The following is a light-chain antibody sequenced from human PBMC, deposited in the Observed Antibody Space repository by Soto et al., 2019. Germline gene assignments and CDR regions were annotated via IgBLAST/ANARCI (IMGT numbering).Light chain of an antibody. CDR1: QSVSSSS. Sequence: EIVLTQSPGTLALSPGERATLSCRASQSVSSSSLAWYQQKPGQAPRLLIYGASRRATGIPDRFSGSGSGTDFTLTTSSLEPEDLAVFYGQHYGSSPLITFGRGTRLEIK. J-gene: IGKJ5*01. V-gene: IGKV3-20*01. CDR3: QHYGSSPLIT. CDR2: GAS.